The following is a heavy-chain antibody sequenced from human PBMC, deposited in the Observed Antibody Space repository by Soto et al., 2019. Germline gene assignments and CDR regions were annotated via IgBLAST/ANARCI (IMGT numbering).Heavy chain of an antibody. V-gene: IGHV1-69*13. D-gene: IGHD1-26*01. CDR2: IIPIFGTA. CDR1: GYSFTSHA. J-gene: IGHJ4*02. Sequence: GASVKVSCKASGYSFTSHAMHWVRQAPGQGLEWMGGIIPIFGTANYAQKFQGRVTITADESTSTAYMELSSLRSEDTAVYYCAIVGATTVVVSDYWGQGTLVTVSS. CDR3: AIVGATTVVVSDY.